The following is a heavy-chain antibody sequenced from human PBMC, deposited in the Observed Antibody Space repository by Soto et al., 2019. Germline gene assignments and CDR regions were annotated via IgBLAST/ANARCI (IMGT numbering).Heavy chain of an antibody. Sequence: SETLSLTCTVSGGSISSGGCYWSWNRQPPGKGLEWIGYIYYSGSTNYNPSLKSRVTISVDTSKNQFSLKLSSVTAADTAVYYCARHGQWLVTGYYYYGMDVWVQGTTVTVSS. D-gene: IGHD6-19*01. CDR3: ARHGQWLVTGYYYYGMDV. J-gene: IGHJ6*02. CDR1: GGSISSGGCY. CDR2: IYYSGST. V-gene: IGHV4-61*08.